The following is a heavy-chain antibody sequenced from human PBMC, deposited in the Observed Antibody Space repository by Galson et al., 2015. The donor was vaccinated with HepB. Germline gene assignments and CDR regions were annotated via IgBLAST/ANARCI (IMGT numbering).Heavy chain of an antibody. CDR3: GEALRPTAIRYYGMDV. J-gene: IGHJ6*02. Sequence: SLRLSCAASGFTFSSYAMSWVRQPPGRGLEWVSVIGGSGTTFYADSVKGRFTISRDSSKNTLYLQMNSLTADDTAVYYCGEALRPTAIRYYGMDVWGQGTTVTVSS. CDR2: IGGSGTT. CDR1: GFTFSSYA. V-gene: IGHV3-23*01. D-gene: IGHD3-10*01.